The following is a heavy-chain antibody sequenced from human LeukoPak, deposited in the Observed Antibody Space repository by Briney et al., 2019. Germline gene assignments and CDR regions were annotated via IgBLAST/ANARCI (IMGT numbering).Heavy chain of an antibody. CDR1: GGSVSSGIYS. CDR2: INHSGST. CDR3: ARGLRYYYDSSGYRLFDY. Sequence: SETLSLTCTVSGGSVSSGIYSWSWIRQPPGKGLEWIGEINHSGSTNYSPSLKSRVTISVDTSKNQFSLKLSSVTAADTAVYYCARGLRYYYDSSGYRLFDYWGQGTLVTVSS. J-gene: IGHJ4*02. V-gene: IGHV4-39*07. D-gene: IGHD3-22*01.